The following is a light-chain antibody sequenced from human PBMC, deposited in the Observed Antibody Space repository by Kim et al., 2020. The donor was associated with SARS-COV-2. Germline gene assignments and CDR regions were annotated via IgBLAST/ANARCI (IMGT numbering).Light chain of an antibody. CDR1: QSVTSSY. CDR2: GAS. Sequence: EIVLTQSPVTLSLSPGERATLSCRASQSVTSSYLAWYQQKPGQAPRLLIYGASSRASGMPDRFSGSGSGTDFTLTISRLEPEDSAVYFCQQYGSPLLTFGGGTKLEI. CDR3: QQYGSPLLT. J-gene: IGKJ4*01. V-gene: IGKV3-20*01.